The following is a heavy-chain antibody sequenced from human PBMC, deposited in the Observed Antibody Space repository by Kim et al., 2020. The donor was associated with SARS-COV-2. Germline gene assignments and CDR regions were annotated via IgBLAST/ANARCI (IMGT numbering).Heavy chain of an antibody. CDR2: IYSGGST. Sequence: GGSLRLSCAPSGFTVSSNYMSWVRQAPGKGLEWVSVIYSGGSTYYADSVKGRFTISRDNSKNTLYLQMNSLRAEDTAVYYCARGRYDSSGYYQNFIFDYWGQGTLVTVSS. CDR3: ARGRYDSSGYYQNFIFDY. CDR1: GFTVSSNY. J-gene: IGHJ4*02. D-gene: IGHD3-22*01. V-gene: IGHV3-53*01.